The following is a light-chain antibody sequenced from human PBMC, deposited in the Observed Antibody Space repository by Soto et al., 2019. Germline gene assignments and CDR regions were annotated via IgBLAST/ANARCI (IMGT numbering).Light chain of an antibody. J-gene: IGKJ2*01. CDR1: QSVSSSY. V-gene: IGKV3-20*01. CDR3: QQYGSSLYT. Sequence: EIVLTQSPGTLSLSQGERANLSCRVSQSVSSSYLAWYQQKPGQAPRLLIYGASSSATGIPDRFSGSGSVTDFTLTISRLEPEDFAVYYCQQYGSSLYTVGQGTNLEIK. CDR2: GAS.